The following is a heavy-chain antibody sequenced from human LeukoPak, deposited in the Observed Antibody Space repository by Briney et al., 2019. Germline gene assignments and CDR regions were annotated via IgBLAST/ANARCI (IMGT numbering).Heavy chain of an antibody. Sequence: GESLKISCKGSGYSFTSYWIGWVRQMSGKGPEWMGIIYPGDSDTRYSPSFQGQVTISADKSVNTAYLQWSSLKASDTALYYCARLTTGYNWFDPWGQGTLVTVSS. CDR2: IYPGDSDT. V-gene: IGHV5-51*01. CDR1: GYSFTSYW. CDR3: ARLTTGYNWFDP. J-gene: IGHJ5*02. D-gene: IGHD3-22*01.